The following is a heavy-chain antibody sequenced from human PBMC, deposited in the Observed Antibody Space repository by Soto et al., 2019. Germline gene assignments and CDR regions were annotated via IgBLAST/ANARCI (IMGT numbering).Heavy chain of an antibody. CDR1: GGSISSYY. CDR2: IYYSGST. D-gene: IGHD3-22*01. Sequence: PSETLSLTCTVSGGSISSYYWSWIRQPPGKGLEWIGYIYYSGSTNYNPSLKSRVTISVDTSKNQFSLKLSSVTAADTAVYYCARDPTPKYYYDSSGYWPWGQGTLVTVSS. J-gene: IGHJ5*02. V-gene: IGHV4-59*01. CDR3: ARDPTPKYYYDSSGYWP.